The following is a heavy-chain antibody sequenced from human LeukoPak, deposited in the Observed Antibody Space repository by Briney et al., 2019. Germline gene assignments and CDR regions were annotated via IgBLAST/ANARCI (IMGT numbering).Heavy chain of an antibody. Sequence: GGSLRLSCAASGFTVSSNYMSWVRQAPGKGLEWVSVIYSGGSTYYADSVKGRFTISRDNSKNTLYLQMNSLRAEDTAVYYCARVRLNWNPLVYYFDYWGQGTLVAVSS. V-gene: IGHV3-53*01. CDR3: ARVRLNWNPLVYYFDY. J-gene: IGHJ4*02. D-gene: IGHD1-20*01. CDR2: IYSGGST. CDR1: GFTVSSNY.